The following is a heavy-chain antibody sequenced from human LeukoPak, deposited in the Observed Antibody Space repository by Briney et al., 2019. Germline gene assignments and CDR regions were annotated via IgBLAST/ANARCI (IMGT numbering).Heavy chain of an antibody. V-gene: IGHV3-11*01. D-gene: IGHD4-17*01. CDR3: ARHGDGDYDWFDP. J-gene: IGHJ5*02. Sequence: KSGGSLRLSCAASGFTFSDYYMSWIRQAPGKGLEWVSYISSSGSTVYYADSVKGRFTISRDNAKNSLYLQMNSLRAEDTAVYYCARHGDGDYDWFDPWGQGTLVTVSS. CDR1: GFTFSDYY. CDR2: ISSSGSTV.